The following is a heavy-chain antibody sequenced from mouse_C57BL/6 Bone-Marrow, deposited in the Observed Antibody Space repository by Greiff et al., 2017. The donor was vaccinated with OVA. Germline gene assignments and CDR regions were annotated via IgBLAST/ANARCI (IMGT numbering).Heavy chain of an antibody. CDR3: ARRGGWLSPAWFAY. Sequence: QVQLQQPGAELVMPGASVKLSCKASGYTFTSYWMHWVKQRPGQGLEWIGEIDPSDSYTNYNQKFKGKSTLTVDKSSSTAYMQLSSLTSEDSAVDYCARRGGWLSPAWFAYWGQGTLVTVSA. CDR1: GYTFTSYW. D-gene: IGHD2-3*01. CDR2: IDPSDSYT. J-gene: IGHJ3*01. V-gene: IGHV1-69*01.